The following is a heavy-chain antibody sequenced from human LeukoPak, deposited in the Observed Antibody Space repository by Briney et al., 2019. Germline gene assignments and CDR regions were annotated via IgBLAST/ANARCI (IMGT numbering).Heavy chain of an antibody. CDR1: GFTLSSYA. D-gene: IGHD1-26*01. Sequence: HSGGSLRLSCAASGFTLSSYAMNWVRQTPGKGLEWILYISSGSNTVYYADSVKGRFTTSRDNAKNSLYLQMDSLRADDTAVYYCAREGSGSYGIGEYWGQGTPVTVSS. CDR2: ISSGSNTV. J-gene: IGHJ4*02. V-gene: IGHV3-48*01. CDR3: AREGSGSYGIGEY.